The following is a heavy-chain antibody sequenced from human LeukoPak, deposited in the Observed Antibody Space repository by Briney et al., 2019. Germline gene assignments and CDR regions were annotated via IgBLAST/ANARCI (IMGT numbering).Heavy chain of an antibody. CDR3: ARFNYYDTDGYFDY. D-gene: IGHD3-22*01. V-gene: IGHV4-39*01. J-gene: IGHJ4*02. Sequence: PSETLSLTCTVSGGSISSTTYYWVWIRQPSGKGLEWIGSIYYGGSTYYNPSLRSRVTISVDTSKNQFSLNLTSVTAADTAVFYCARFNYYDTDGYFDYWGQGTLVTVSS. CDR1: GGSISSTTYY. CDR2: IYYGGST.